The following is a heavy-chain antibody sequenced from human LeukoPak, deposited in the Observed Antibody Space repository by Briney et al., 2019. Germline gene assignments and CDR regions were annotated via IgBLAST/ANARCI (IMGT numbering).Heavy chain of an antibody. J-gene: IGHJ4*02. CDR2: IIPIFGRG. D-gene: IGHD2-15*01. CDR3: LTHYYYCSRRSCYQGPSEY. Sequence: ASVKVSCKASGYTFTCYYMHWVGQAPGQGREWMGGIIPIFGRGNYAQRFQGRVTITVDGSTRTAYMSVSGLSAGGTAGYYCLTHYYYCSRRSCYQGPSEYRGPRTLVTASS. V-gene: IGHV1-69*13. CDR1: GYTFTCYY.